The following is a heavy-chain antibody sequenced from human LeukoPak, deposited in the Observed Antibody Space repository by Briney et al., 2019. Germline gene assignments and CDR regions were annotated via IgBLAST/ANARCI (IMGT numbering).Heavy chain of an antibody. V-gene: IGHV3-21*01. J-gene: IGHJ4*02. D-gene: IGHD6-6*01. CDR3: ARWPYSSSYYFDY. CDR2: ITSGTTYI. CDR1: GFTFSDYN. Sequence: PGGSLRLSWAASGFTFSDYNMNWVRQSPEKGLEWVSSITSGTTYIYYADSVRGRFTLSIDNAKNSLYLQMNSLRAEDTAVYYCARWPYSSSYYFDYWGQGTLVTVSS.